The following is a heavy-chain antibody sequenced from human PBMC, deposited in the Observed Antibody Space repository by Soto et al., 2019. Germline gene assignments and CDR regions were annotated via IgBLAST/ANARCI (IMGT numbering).Heavy chain of an antibody. D-gene: IGHD3-10*01. CDR1: GGTFSSYT. Sequence: QVQLVQSGAEVKKPGSSVKVSCKASGGTFSSYTISWVRQAPGQGLEWMGRIIPILGIANYAQKFQGRVTIPADKSTSTASMGLSSLRSEDTAVYYCARELHYYGSGSPKLYYFDYWGQGTLVTVSS. CDR3: ARELHYYGSGSPKLYYFDY. V-gene: IGHV1-69*08. J-gene: IGHJ4*02. CDR2: IIPILGIA.